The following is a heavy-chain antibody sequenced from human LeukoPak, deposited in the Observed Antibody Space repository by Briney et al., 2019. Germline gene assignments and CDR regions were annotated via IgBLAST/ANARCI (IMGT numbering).Heavy chain of an antibody. Sequence: SSETLSLTCTVSGGSISSYYWSWIRQPAGKGLEWIGRIYTSGSTNYNPSLKSRVTMSVDTSKNQFSLKLSSVTAADTAVYYCARHFIYRGPAYFDPWGQGTLVTVSS. V-gene: IGHV4-4*07. CDR2: IYTSGST. CDR1: GGSISSYY. CDR3: ARHFIYRGPAYFDP. D-gene: IGHD3-3*02. J-gene: IGHJ5*02.